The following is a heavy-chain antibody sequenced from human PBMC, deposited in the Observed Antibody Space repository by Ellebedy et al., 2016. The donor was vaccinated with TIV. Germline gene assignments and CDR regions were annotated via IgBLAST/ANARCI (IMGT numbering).Heavy chain of an antibody. CDR1: GFTFSSYS. V-gene: IGHV3-21*01. CDR2: ISSSSSYI. CDR3: ARDGLGLTTVTTTDAFDI. J-gene: IGHJ3*02. D-gene: IGHD4-17*01. Sequence: GGSLRLXXAASGFTFSSYSMNWVRQAPGKGLEWVSSISSSSSYIYYADSVKGRFTISRDNAKNSLYLQMNSLRAEDTAVYYCARDGLGLTTVTTTDAFDIWGQGTMVTVSS.